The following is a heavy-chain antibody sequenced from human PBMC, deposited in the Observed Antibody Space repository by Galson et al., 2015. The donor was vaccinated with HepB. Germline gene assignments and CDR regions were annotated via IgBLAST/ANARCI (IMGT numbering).Heavy chain of an antibody. CDR3: AKDVTPGAPGFYNSGGVEY. Sequence: SLRLSCAASGFTFSFFGMHWVRQAPGKGLEWVAIISNDGNNEYYADSVKGRFTISRDNSEKTLYLQMNSLRAEDTAVYYCAKDVTPGAPGFYNSGGVEYWGQGTLVTVSS. V-gene: IGHV3-30*18. CDR2: ISNDGNNE. D-gene: IGHD3-22*01. J-gene: IGHJ4*02. CDR1: GFTFSFFG.